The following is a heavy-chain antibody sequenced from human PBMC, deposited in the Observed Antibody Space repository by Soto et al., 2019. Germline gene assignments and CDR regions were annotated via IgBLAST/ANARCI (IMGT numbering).Heavy chain of an antibody. J-gene: IGHJ4*02. D-gene: IGHD2-21*02. Sequence: GESLKISCAASGFTFSSYAMHWVRQAPGKGLEWVAVISYDGSNKYYADSVKGRFTISRDNSKNTLYLQMNSLRAEDTAVYYCARDSHCGGDCYSGVFDYWGQGTLVTVSS. CDR3: ARDSHCGGDCYSGVFDY. CDR2: ISYDGSNK. V-gene: IGHV3-30-3*01. CDR1: GFTFSSYA.